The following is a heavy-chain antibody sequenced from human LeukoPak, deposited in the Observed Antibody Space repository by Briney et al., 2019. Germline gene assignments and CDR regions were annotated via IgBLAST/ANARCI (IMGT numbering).Heavy chain of an antibody. D-gene: IGHD2-2*01. CDR1: GFTFSSYS. Sequence: PGGSLRLSCAASGFTFSSYSMNWVRQAPGKGLEWVSSISSSSSYTYYADSVKGRFTISRDNAKNSLYLQMNSLRAEDTAVYYCARDSSEYQLDEYYFDYWGQGTLVTVSS. CDR2: ISSSSSYT. J-gene: IGHJ4*02. V-gene: IGHV3-21*01. CDR3: ARDSSEYQLDEYYFDY.